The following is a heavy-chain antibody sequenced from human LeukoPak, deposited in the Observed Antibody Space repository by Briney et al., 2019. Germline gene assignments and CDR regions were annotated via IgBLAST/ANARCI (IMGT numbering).Heavy chain of an antibody. CDR1: GYTFTSYD. D-gene: IGHD2-2*01. V-gene: IGHV1-8*01. CDR3: ARFLTHCSSTSCYFRGWFDP. J-gene: IGHJ5*02. CDR2: MNPNSGNT. Sequence: ASVKVSCKASGYTFTSYDINWVRQATGQGLEWMGWMNPNSGNTGYAQKFQGRVTMTRNTSISTAYMELSSLRSEDTAVYYCARFLTHCSSTSCYFRGWFDPWGQGTLVTVSS.